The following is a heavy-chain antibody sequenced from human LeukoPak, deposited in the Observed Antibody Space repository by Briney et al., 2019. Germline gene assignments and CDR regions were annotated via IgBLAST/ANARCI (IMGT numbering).Heavy chain of an antibody. V-gene: IGHV4-59*01. Sequence: PSETLSLTCTVAGGSISSFHWNWIRESPGRGLEWIGYIYGGGVTNYNPSLRFRVTMSIDTSKNKFSLNLKSVTAEDTAVYYCARSVGTNWSYFFDYWGQGTLVTVSS. D-gene: IGHD3-3*01. CDR3: ARSVGTNWSYFFDY. J-gene: IGHJ4*02. CDR2: IYGGGVT. CDR1: GGSISSFH.